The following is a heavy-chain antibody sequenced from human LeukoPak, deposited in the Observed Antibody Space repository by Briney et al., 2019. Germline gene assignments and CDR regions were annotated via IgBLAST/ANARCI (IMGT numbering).Heavy chain of an antibody. CDR1: GGSVSSGNYY. J-gene: IGHJ4*02. V-gene: IGHV4-61*01. Sequence: SETLSLTCTVSGGSVSSGNYYWSWIRQPPGKGLEWIGYIYYSGSTNYNPSLKSRVTISVDTSKNQFSLKLSSVTAADTAVYYCASRSDYGDYLDYWGQGTLVTVSS. CDR3: ASRSDYGDYLDY. D-gene: IGHD4-17*01. CDR2: IYYSGST.